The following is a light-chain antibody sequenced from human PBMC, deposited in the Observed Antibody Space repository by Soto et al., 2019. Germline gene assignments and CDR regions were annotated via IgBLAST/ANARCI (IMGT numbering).Light chain of an antibody. CDR1: NSNIGAGFD. CDR3: QTYGSSLSGYV. Sequence: QPVLTQPPSVSGAPGQRVTISCTGSNSNIGAGFDVHWYQQLPGTAPTLLIFGNNNRPSGIPDRFSVSKSGTSASLAISDLQAEDEADYYCQTYGSSLSGYVFGTGTKLTVL. V-gene: IGLV1-40*01. J-gene: IGLJ1*01. CDR2: GNN.